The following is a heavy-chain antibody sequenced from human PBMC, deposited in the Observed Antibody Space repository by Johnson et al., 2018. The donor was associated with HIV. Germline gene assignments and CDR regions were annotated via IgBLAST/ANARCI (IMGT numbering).Heavy chain of an antibody. CDR1: GFTFGDYA. J-gene: IGHJ3*02. D-gene: IGHD3-22*01. CDR2: IRSKAYGGTT. V-gene: IGHV3-49*04. Sequence: VQLVESGGGLVQPGRSLRLSCTASGFTFGDYAMSWVRQAPGKGLEWVGCIRSKAYGGTTEYAASVKGRFTISRDDSKSIVYLQMNSLKTEDTAVYYCTVGGGITMIVAGAFDIWGQGTMVTVSS. CDR3: TVGGGITMIVAGAFDI.